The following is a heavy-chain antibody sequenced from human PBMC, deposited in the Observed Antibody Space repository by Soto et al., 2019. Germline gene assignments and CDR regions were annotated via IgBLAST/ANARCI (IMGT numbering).Heavy chain of an antibody. CDR3: AKDKGKGHLRVYYGMDA. D-gene: IGHD6-13*01. Sequence: PGGSLRLSCAASGFTFDDYAMHWVRQAPGKGLEWVSLISWDGGSTYYADSVKGRFTISRDNSKNSLYLQMNSLRAEGTALYYCAKDKGKGHLRVYYGMDAWGRGTTVTVSS. J-gene: IGHJ6*02. V-gene: IGHV3-43D*04. CDR1: GFTFDDYA. CDR2: ISWDGGST.